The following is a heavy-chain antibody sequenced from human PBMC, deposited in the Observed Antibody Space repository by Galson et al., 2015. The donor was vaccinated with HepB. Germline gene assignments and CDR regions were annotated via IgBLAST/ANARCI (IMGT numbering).Heavy chain of an antibody. Sequence: LRLSCAASGFTFSIYWMSWVRQAPGKGLEWVANIKQDGSEKYYVDSVKGRFTISRDNAKNSLYLQMNSLRAEDTAVYYCAREAIFGVVILYYMDVWGKGTTVTVSS. D-gene: IGHD3-3*01. CDR3: AREAIFGVVILYYMDV. V-gene: IGHV3-7*03. CDR2: IKQDGSEK. CDR1: GFTFSIYW. J-gene: IGHJ6*03.